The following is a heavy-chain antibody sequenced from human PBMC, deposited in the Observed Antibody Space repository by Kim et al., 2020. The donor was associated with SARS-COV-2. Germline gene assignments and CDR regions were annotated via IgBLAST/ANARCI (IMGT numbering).Heavy chain of an antibody. Sequence: SETLSLTCTVSGGSISSYYWSWIRQPPGKGLEWIGYIYYSGSTNYNPSLKSRVTISVDTSKNQFSLKLSSVTAADTAVYYCARAPVAAADPPDAFDIWGQGTMVTVSS. D-gene: IGHD6-13*01. CDR2: IYYSGST. J-gene: IGHJ3*02. CDR3: ARAPVAAADPPDAFDI. V-gene: IGHV4-59*13. CDR1: GGSISSYY.